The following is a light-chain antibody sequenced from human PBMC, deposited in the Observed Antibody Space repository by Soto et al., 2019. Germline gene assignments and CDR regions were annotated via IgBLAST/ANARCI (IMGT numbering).Light chain of an antibody. V-gene: IGKV1-39*01. CDR2: AAS. Sequence: DIQMTQSPSSLSASVGDRVTITCRASQSISSYLHWYQQKPGKAPKLLIYAASSLQSGVPSRFSGSGSGTDFTLTISSLQPEDVATYYCQQSYSTPSITFGQGTRLEIK. J-gene: IGKJ5*01. CDR1: QSISSY. CDR3: QQSYSTPSIT.